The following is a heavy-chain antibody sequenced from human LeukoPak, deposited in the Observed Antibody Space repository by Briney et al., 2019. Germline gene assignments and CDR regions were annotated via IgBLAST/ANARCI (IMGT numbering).Heavy chain of an antibody. Sequence: RASVKVSCKASGGTFSSYAISWVRQAPGQGLEWMGGIIPIFGTANYAQKFQGRVTITADKSTSTAYMELSSLRSEDTAVYYCASPKNNYSSGYGWAFDIWGQGTMVTVSS. CDR1: GGTFSSYA. V-gene: IGHV1-69*06. CDR2: IIPIFGTA. D-gene: IGHD6-19*01. CDR3: ASPKNNYSSGYGWAFDI. J-gene: IGHJ3*02.